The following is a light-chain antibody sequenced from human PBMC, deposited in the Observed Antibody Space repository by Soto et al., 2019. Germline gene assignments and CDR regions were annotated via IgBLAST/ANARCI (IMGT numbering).Light chain of an antibody. CDR3: QTWGTGIGV. CDR2: INSDGSH. J-gene: IGLJ3*02. CDR1: SGHISYA. Sequence: QLVLTQSPSASASLGASVKLTCTLSSGHISYAIAWHQQQPEKGPRYLMKINSDGSHNKGDGIPDRFSGSSSGVEHYLTISSLQSEDEADYYCQTWGTGIGVFGGGTKVTVL. V-gene: IGLV4-69*01.